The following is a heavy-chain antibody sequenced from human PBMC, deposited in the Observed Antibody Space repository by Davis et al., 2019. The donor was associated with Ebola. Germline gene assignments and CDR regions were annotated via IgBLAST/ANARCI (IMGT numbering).Heavy chain of an antibody. J-gene: IGHJ6*02. D-gene: IGHD3-3*01. CDR3: ARFGYYRGYYGMDV. CDR1: GGSFSGYY. V-gene: IGHV4-34*01. Sequence: MPSETLSLTFAVYGGSFSGYYWTWIRQPPGKGLEWIGAITHRGSTNYNPSLKSRVTISVDTSKNQFSLKLSSVTAADTAVYYCARFGYYRGYYGMDVWGQGTTVTVSS. CDR2: ITHRGST.